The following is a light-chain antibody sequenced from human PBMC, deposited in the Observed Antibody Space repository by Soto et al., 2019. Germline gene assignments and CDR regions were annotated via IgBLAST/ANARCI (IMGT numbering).Light chain of an antibody. J-gene: IGKJ2*01. CDR3: QQSYSTPYT. CDR2: ASS. Sequence: DIQMTQSPSSLSASVGDRVTISRRASQSIARFLNWYQQKPGKAPKLLIYASSTLQGGVPSSFSGSGSGTDFTLTISSLQPDDVATYFCQQSYSTPYTFGQGTKLDIK. CDR1: QSIARF. V-gene: IGKV1-39*01.